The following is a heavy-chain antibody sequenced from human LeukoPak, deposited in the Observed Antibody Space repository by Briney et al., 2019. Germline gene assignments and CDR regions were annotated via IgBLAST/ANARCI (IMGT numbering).Heavy chain of an antibody. CDR2: IYYSGST. J-gene: IGHJ3*02. D-gene: IGHD6-19*01. CDR3: ARRTESSGWYSTQSDAFDI. V-gene: IGHV4-59*04. Sequence: PSETLSLTCTVSGGSISSYYWSWIRQPPGKGLEWIGYIYYSGSTYYNPSLKSRVTISVDTSKNQFSLKLSSVTAADTAVYYCARRTESSGWYSTQSDAFDIWGQGTMVTVSS. CDR1: GGSISSYY.